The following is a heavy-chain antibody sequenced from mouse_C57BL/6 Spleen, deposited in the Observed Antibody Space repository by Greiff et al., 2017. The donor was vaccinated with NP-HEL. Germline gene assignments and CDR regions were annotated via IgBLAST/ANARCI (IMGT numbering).Heavy chain of an antibody. D-gene: IGHD2-5*01. V-gene: IGHV5-17*01. CDR1: GFTFSDYG. CDR3: AKNSNWSMDY. Sequence: DVMLVEPGGGLVKPGGSLKLSCAASGFTFSDYGMHWVRQAPEKGLEWVAYISSGSSTIYYADTVKGRFTISRDNAKNTLYLQMTSLRSEDTAMYYCAKNSNWSMDYWGQGTSVTVSS. J-gene: IGHJ4*01. CDR2: ISSGSSTI.